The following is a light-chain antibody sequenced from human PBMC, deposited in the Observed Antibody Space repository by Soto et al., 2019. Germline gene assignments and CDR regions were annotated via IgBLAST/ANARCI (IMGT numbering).Light chain of an antibody. J-gene: IGKJ1*01. V-gene: IGKV3-15*01. CDR3: QQYTSGPRT. Sequence: EVVMTQSPATLSVSPGEGATLSCRASQSVSSNLAWYQHKPGQAPRLLIYGASTRATNSPPRFSGSGSGTECTLTISRLQPEDVAVYYCQQYTSGPRTFGQGTKVEVK. CDR1: QSVSSN. CDR2: GAS.